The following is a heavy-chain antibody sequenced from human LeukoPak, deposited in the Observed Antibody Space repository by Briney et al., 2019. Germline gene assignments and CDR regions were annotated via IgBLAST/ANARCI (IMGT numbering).Heavy chain of an antibody. CDR1: GGSISSGGYY. V-gene: IGHV4-30-2*01. CDR2: INHSGST. J-gene: IGHJ4*02. Sequence: SQTLSLTCTVSGGSISSGGYYWSWIRQPPGKGLEWIGEINHSGSTNYNPSLKSRVTISVDTSKNQFSLKLSSVTAADTAVYYCARGMAKTVFDYWGQGTLVTVSS. CDR3: ARGMAKTVFDY. D-gene: IGHD5-24*01.